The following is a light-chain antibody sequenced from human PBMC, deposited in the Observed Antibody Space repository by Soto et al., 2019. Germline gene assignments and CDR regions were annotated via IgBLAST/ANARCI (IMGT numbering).Light chain of an antibody. CDR2: DGS. CDR3: EDFDAYPHS. Sequence: IHVTQSPSSLSPSAPDRVTISCRPSHGFGSPLAWYQQTAGKRPRLLIYDGSNLQGGVPPRFSGSGGGTNFTVTISSLQPDDFATYYCEDFDAYPHSFGPGTRVDIK. CDR1: HGFGSP. J-gene: IGKJ3*01. V-gene: IGKV1-13*02.